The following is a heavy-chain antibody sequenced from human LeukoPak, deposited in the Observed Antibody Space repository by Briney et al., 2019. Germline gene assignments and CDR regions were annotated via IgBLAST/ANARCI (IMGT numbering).Heavy chain of an antibody. Sequence: SETLSLTCTVSGGSISSGSYYWSWIRQPAGKGLEWIGRVYTSGSTNYNPSLKSRVTISLDTSKNRFSLKLSSVTAADTAVYYCASSGSSPFDHWGQGTLVTVSS. CDR2: VYTSGST. D-gene: IGHD5-12*01. V-gene: IGHV4-61*02. CDR3: ASSGSSPFDH. CDR1: GGSISSGSYY. J-gene: IGHJ4*02.